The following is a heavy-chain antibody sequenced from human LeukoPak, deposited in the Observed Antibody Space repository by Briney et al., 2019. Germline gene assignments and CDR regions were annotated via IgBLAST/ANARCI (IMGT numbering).Heavy chain of an antibody. CDR1: GFTFSSYS. D-gene: IGHD3-10*01. CDR3: ARDGEATVDY. CDR2: ISSSSSTI. Sequence: GGSLRLSCAASGFTFSSYSMSWVRQAPGKGLEWVSYISSSSSTIYYADSVKGRFTISRDNAKNSLYLQMNSLRAEDTAVYYCARDGEATVDYWGQGTLVTVSS. J-gene: IGHJ4*02. V-gene: IGHV3-48*01.